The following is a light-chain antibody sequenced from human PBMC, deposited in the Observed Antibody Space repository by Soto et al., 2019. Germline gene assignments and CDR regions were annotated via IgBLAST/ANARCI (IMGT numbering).Light chain of an antibody. Sequence: QSVLTQPPSVSAAPGQKVTISCSGSSSNIGYNYVSWYQHLPGTAPKLLIYDNNERPSGIPDRFSGSKSVTSATLGITGLQTGDEADYYCATWDSVLSVGVFGGGTQLTVL. J-gene: IGLJ2*01. CDR3: ATWDSVLSVGV. CDR1: SSNIGYNY. V-gene: IGLV1-51*01. CDR2: DNN.